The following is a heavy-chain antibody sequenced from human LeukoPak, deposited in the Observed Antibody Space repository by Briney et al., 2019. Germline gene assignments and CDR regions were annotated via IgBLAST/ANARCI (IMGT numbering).Heavy chain of an antibody. CDR3: AREFTITMIVVVTYSPFDY. CDR2: ISYDGSNK. CDR1: GFTFSSYA. Sequence: GGSLRLSCAASGFTFSSYAMHWVRQAPGKGLEWVAVISYDGSNKYYADSVKGRFTISRDNSKNTLYLQMNSLRAEDTAVYYCAREFTITMIVVVTYSPFDYWAREPWSPSPQ. J-gene: IGHJ4*02. D-gene: IGHD3-22*01. V-gene: IGHV3-30-3*01.